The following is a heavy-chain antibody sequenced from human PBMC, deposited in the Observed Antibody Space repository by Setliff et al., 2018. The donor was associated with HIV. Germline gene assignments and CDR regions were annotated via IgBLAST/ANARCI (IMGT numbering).Heavy chain of an antibody. CDR1: GYTFTTYW. J-gene: IGHJ4*02. Sequence: HGESLKISCQASGYTFTTYWIAWVRQVPGKGLESMGIIYPGDGDTRYSPSFEGQVTFSVDKSINTAYLQWSSLKASDTAMYYCARVDMGYYYDSSGYSHFDHWGQGTLVTVSS. CDR3: ARVDMGYYYDSSGYSHFDH. D-gene: IGHD3-22*01. V-gene: IGHV5-51*01. CDR2: IYPGDGDT.